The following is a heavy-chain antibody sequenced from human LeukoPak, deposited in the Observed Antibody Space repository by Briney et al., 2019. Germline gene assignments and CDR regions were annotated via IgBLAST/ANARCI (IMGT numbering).Heavy chain of an antibody. J-gene: IGHJ4*02. CDR3: ARQVAAAQRPFDY. CDR1: GGFISGYY. V-gene: IGHV4-59*08. D-gene: IGHD6-13*01. CDR2: GDYSGST. Sequence: PSETLSLTCILSGGFISGYYWTWLRQSPGKGLEWIGCGDYSGSTNYNPSLKSRVTISVDTSKNQFSLKLSSVTAADTAVYYCARQVAAAQRPFDYWGQGMLVTVSS.